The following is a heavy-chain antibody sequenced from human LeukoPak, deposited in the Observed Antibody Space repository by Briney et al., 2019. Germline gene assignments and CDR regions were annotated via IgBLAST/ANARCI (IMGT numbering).Heavy chain of an antibody. V-gene: IGHV4-61*02. CDR1: GVSISSGSYY. J-gene: IGHJ6*02. D-gene: IGHD5-12*01. CDR3: ARSLGVTITQYGMDV. CDR2: IYTSGST. Sequence: SETLSLACTVSGVSISSGSYYWSWIRQPAGKGLEWIGRIYTSGSTNYNPSLKSRVTISVDTSKNQFSLKLSSVTAADTAVYYCARSLGVTITQYGMDVWGQGTTVTVSS.